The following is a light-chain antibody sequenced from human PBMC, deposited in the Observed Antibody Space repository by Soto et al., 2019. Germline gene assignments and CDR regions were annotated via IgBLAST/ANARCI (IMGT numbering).Light chain of an antibody. V-gene: IGKV1-39*01. CDR1: QSISSY. CDR3: QQSYSTRYT. Sequence: DIQMTQSPSSLSASVGDRVTITCRASQSISSYLNWYQQKPGKAPKLLIYAASSLQSGVPSRFSGGGSGTDFTPTISSLQPEDFATYYCQQSYSTRYTFGQGTKLEIK. J-gene: IGKJ2*01. CDR2: AAS.